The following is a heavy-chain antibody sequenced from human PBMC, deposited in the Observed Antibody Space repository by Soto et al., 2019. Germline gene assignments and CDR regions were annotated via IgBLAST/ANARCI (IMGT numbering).Heavy chain of an antibody. CDR2: ISSNGSA. V-gene: IGHV4-31*03. CDR3: ARDNNDFLDY. J-gene: IGHJ4*02. CDR1: GISISSGAYY. D-gene: IGHD3-3*01. Sequence: TLSLTCTVSGISISSGAYYWTWIRQRPGQELEWIGDISSNGSAYYNPALKSRVTISVDTSKNQFSLKLRSVPAGDTAVYYCARDNNDFLDYWGQGTLVTVS.